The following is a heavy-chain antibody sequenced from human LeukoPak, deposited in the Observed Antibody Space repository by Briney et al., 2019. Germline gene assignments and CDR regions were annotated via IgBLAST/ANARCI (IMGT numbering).Heavy chain of an antibody. J-gene: IGHJ4*02. V-gene: IGHV3-23*01. CDR1: GFTFSSYG. CDR2: INGTGGST. Sequence: PGGSLRLSCAASGFTFSSYGMSWVRQAPGKGLEWVSSINGTGGSTYYTDSVKGRFTISRDTPKNTLYLQMNSLRAGDTAVYYCAKNDILTGRLGFDSWGQGTLVTVSS. CDR3: AKNDILTGRLGFDS. D-gene: IGHD3-9*01.